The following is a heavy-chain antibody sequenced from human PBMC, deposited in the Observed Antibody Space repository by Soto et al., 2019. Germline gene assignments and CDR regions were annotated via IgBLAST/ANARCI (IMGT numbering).Heavy chain of an antibody. Sequence: QITLKESGPALVNPTQTLTLTCSFSGFSLSGTSVGVGWIRQPPGKALEWLTLIYGNDDKRYSPSLKSRLTITKDTSKNQVVRTMTSMDPVDTATYYCARRDTSGYYPKTVDFWGQGTLVTVSS. CDR3: ARRDTSGYYPKTVDF. D-gene: IGHD3-22*01. CDR2: IYGNDDK. CDR1: GFSLSGTSVG. V-gene: IGHV2-5*01. J-gene: IGHJ4*02.